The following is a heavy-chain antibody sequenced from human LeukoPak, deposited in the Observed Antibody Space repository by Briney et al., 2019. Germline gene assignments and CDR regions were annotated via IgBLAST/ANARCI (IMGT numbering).Heavy chain of an antibody. CDR2: ISYDGPNK. V-gene: IGHV3-30*03. CDR3: ATLSVVVVPAELN. J-gene: IGHJ4*02. D-gene: IGHD2-15*01. Sequence: GRSLRLSCAASGFTFSTYGMHWVRQVPGKGLEWVAVISYDGPNKYYAESVKGRFTISRDNSRNTLYLQMNSLRAEDTAVYYCATLSVVVVPAELNWGQGTLVTVSS. CDR1: GFTFSTYG.